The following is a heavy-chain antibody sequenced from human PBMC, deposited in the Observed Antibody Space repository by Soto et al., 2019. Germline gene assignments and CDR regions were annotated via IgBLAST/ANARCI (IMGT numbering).Heavy chain of an antibody. CDR3: AKEGGPYGGNLDY. Sequence: GGSLRLSCAASGFTFSHYSMHWVRQAPGKGLEWVAIISYDGRNEYYADSVKGRFTISRDNSKNTLYLQMNSLRAEDTAVYYCAKEGGPYGGNLDYWGQGTLVTVSS. D-gene: IGHD4-17*01. CDR1: GFTFSHYS. J-gene: IGHJ4*02. V-gene: IGHV3-30*18. CDR2: ISYDGRNE.